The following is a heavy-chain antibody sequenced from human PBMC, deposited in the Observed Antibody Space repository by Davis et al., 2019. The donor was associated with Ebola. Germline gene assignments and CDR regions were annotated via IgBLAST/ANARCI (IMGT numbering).Heavy chain of an antibody. Sequence: GGSLRLSCAASGFTLSSYAMSWVRQAPGKGLEWVSAITGSGGSTYYADSVKGRFTISRDNSKNMLYLQMNSLRAEDTAVYYCAKPSLSGSPYSNYYGMDVWGQGTTVTVSS. CDR1: GFTLSSYA. CDR3: AKPSLSGSPYSNYYGMDV. V-gene: IGHV3-23*01. CDR2: ITGSGGST. D-gene: IGHD1-26*01. J-gene: IGHJ6*02.